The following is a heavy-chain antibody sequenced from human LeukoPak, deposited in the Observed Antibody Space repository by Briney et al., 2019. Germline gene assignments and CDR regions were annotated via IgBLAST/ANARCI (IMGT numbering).Heavy chain of an antibody. V-gene: IGHV3-33*06. CDR2: IWYDGNNK. J-gene: IGHJ6*02. CDR3: AKDRGSGSFGGSDV. Sequence: TGGSLRLSCAASGFTFSSHGMHWVRQAPGKGLEWVAVIWYDGNNKYYGDSVKGRFTISRDNSKNTLYLQMNSLRAEDTAVYYCAKDRGSGSFGGSDVWGQGTTVTVSS. CDR1: GFTFSSHG. D-gene: IGHD3-10*01.